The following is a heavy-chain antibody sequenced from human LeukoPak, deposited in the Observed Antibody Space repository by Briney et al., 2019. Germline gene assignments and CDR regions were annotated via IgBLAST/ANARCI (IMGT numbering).Heavy chain of an antibody. J-gene: IGHJ3*02. D-gene: IGHD2-15*01. V-gene: IGHV4-59*08. CDR1: GGSISSYY. CDR3: ARVNCSGGRCFLSAFDI. Sequence: SETLSLTCTVSGGSISSYYWSWIRQPPGKGLEWIGEINHSGSTNYNPSLKSRVTISVDTSENQFSLKLSSVTAADTAVYHCARVNCSGGRCFLSAFDIWGQGTMVTVSS. CDR2: INHSGST.